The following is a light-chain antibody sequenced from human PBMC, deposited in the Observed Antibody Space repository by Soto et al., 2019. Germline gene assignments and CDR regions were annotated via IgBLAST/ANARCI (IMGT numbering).Light chain of an antibody. CDR1: SSDVGGYNY. J-gene: IGLJ3*02. CDR2: EVS. Sequence: QSALTQPASVSGSPGQSITISCTGTSSDVGGYNYVSWYQQHPGKATKLMIYEVSNRPSGVSNRFSGSKSGNTASLTISGLQAEDEADYYCSSYTSSSTTWVFGGGTQLTVL. CDR3: SSYTSSSTTWV. V-gene: IGLV2-14*01.